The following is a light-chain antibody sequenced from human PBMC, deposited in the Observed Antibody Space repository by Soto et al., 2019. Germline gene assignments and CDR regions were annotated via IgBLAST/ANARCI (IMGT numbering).Light chain of an antibody. V-gene: IGLV2-23*01. CDR2: EGT. Sequence: QSALTQPASVSGSPGQSITISCTGTSSDVGLYNVVSWYQQHPGKAPKLLIYEGTKRPSGVSNRFSGSTSGNTASLTVSGLQSEDEADYYCCESAGSSLWVFGGGTKLTVL. CDR1: SSDVGLYNV. CDR3: CESAGSSLWV. J-gene: IGLJ3*02.